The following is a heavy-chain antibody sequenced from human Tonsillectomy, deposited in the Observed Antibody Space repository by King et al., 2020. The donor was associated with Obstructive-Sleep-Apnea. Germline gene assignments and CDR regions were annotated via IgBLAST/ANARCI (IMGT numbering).Heavy chain of an antibody. CDR2: ISSSSRSI. D-gene: IGHD3-22*01. CDR1: GVTFSSYS. J-gene: IGHJ4*02. Sequence: VQLVESGGGLVQPGGSLRLSCAASGVTFSSYSMNWFRPAPGKGLEWVSYISSSSRSIYYADSVKGRFTISRDNTKNSLYLQMNSLRAEDTAVYYCARDRYYYDSSGYYHDYWGQGTLVTVSS. V-gene: IGHV3-48*04. CDR3: ARDRYYYDSSGYYHDY.